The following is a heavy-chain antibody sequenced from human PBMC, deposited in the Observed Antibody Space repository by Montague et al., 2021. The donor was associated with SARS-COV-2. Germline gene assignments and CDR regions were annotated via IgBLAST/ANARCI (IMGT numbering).Heavy chain of an antibody. J-gene: IGHJ5*02. D-gene: IGHD2-8*02. Sequence: SETLSLTCTVSGGSISSYYWSWIRQPPGKGLEWIGYIYYSGSTNYNPSLKNRVTISVDTSKNQFSLKLSSVTAADTAVYYCARHQPAGGVRPWGQGTLVTVSS. CDR2: IYYSGST. CDR3: ARHQPAGGVRP. CDR1: GGSISSYY. V-gene: IGHV4-59*08.